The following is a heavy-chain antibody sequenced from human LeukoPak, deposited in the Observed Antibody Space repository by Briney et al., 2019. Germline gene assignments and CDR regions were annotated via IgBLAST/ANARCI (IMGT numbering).Heavy chain of an antibody. V-gene: IGHV1-18*01. CDR1: GYTFTSYG. J-gene: IGHJ4*02. CDR3: ARDQTGRGRWIWVLNY. D-gene: IGHD1-26*01. Sequence: ASVKVSCKASGYTFTSYGISWVRQAPGQGLEWMGWISAYNGNTNYAQKLQGRVTMTTDTSTSTAYMELRSLRSDDTAVYYCARDQTGRGRWIWVLNYWGQGTLVTVSS. CDR2: ISAYNGNT.